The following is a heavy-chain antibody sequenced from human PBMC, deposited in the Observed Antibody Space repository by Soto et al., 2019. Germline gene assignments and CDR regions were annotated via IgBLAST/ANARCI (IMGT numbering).Heavy chain of an antibody. J-gene: IGHJ6*02. CDR3: ARVTPGNNLYYFSGLDV. CDR2: ISYEGSNT. V-gene: IGHV3-30*15. CDR1: GFSVDTYA. Sequence: QVHLLESEGGVVQPGKSLRLSCVASGFSVDTYAIHWVRQAPGKGLQWVALISYEGSNTYYADSVRGRFTISRDNSKNTLYLQMSTLRPEDSGVYYCARVTPGNNLYYFSGLDVWGQGTSVTVSS. D-gene: IGHD1-1*01.